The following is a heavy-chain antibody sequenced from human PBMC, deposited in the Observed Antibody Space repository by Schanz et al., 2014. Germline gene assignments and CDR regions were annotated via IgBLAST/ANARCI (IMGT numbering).Heavy chain of an antibody. CDR3: GRGFSRSYIDF. J-gene: IGHJ4*02. CDR1: GYTFTSYG. Sequence: QVQLVQSGAEVKKPGASVKVSCKASGYTFTSYGINWVRQAPGQGLEWMGWMNPDSGNTGYAQKFQGRITVTTDTSTSTVYLELSSLRSDDTAVYYCGRGFSRSYIDFWGQGTLITVSS. V-gene: IGHV1-8*02. CDR2: MNPDSGNT. D-gene: IGHD6-6*01.